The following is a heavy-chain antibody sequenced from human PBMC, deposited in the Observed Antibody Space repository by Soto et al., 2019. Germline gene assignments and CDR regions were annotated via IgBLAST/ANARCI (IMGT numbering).Heavy chain of an antibody. V-gene: IGHV3-23*01. J-gene: IGHJ4*02. D-gene: IGHD3-10*01. CDR3: AKKVNSGPGSQYFDY. Sequence: EVQLLESGGGLVQPGGSLRLSCAASGFTFSSYSMSWVRQAPGKGLEWVSGFRSGGDDGTTHYADSVKGRFTISRDNSKSTLFLQMDSLRAEDTAIYYCAKKVNSGPGSQYFDYWGQGTLVTVSS. CDR1: GFTFSSYS. CDR2: SGGDDGTT.